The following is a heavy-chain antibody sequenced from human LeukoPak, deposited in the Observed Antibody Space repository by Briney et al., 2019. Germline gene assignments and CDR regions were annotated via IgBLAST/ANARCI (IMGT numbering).Heavy chain of an antibody. CDR2: IWYDGSNK. Sequence: PGGSLRLSCAASGFTFSSYGMHWVRQAPGKGLEWVAVIWYDGSNKYYADSVKGRFTISRDNSKNTLYLQTNSLRAEDTAVYYCAKESGSSGSSPFDYWGQGTLVTVSS. CDR3: AKESGSSGSSPFDY. J-gene: IGHJ4*02. CDR1: GFTFSSYG. V-gene: IGHV3-33*06. D-gene: IGHD3-22*01.